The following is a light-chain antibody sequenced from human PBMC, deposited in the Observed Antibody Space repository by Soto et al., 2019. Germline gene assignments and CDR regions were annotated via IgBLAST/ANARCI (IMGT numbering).Light chain of an antibody. Sequence: QSALTQPPSASGTPGQRVTISASGSSSNIGSNPVSWYQQRPGTAPKLPIYDNDERPSGVPVRFSGSKSATSASLAISGLQSEDEGDYYCATWDDSRNGYVFGPGTKVTVL. V-gene: IGLV1-44*01. CDR3: ATWDDSRNGYV. CDR2: DND. CDR1: SSNIGSNP. J-gene: IGLJ1*01.